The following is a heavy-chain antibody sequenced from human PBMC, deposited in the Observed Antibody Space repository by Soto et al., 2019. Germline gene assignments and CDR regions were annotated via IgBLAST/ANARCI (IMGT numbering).Heavy chain of an antibody. CDR1: GFTFSSYA. CDR3: AFYHYYGSGNHPDY. D-gene: IGHD3-10*01. Sequence: GGSLRLSCAASGFTFSSYAMSWVRQAPGKGLEWVSAISGSGGSTYYADSVKGRFTISRDNSKNTLYLQMNSLRAEDTAVYYFAFYHYYGSGNHPDYRAQRTPVTVSS. CDR2: ISGSGGST. J-gene: IGHJ4*02. V-gene: IGHV3-23*01.